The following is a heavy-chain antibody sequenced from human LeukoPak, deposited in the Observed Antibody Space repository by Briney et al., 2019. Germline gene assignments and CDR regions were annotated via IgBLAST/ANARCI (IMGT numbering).Heavy chain of an antibody. CDR1: GGSLSSSSYY. J-gene: IGHJ4*02. V-gene: IGHV4-39*01. CDR2: IYYCGST. Sequence: SETLSLTCTVSGGSLSSSSYYWGWIRPPPGKGLEGVGGIYYCGSTYYNPSIKCLVTISVHTSKNQFSLTLSSVTAADTAVYYCARHSSIAARPTDYWGQGTLVTVSS. CDR3: ARHSSIAARPTDY. D-gene: IGHD6-6*01.